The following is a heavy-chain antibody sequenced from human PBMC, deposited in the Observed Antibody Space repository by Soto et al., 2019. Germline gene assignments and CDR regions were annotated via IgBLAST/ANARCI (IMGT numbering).Heavy chain of an antibody. CDR1: DFTFRNSW. CDR2: IKPDGGAT. Sequence: LRLSCATSDFTFRNSWINWVRQAPGKGLEWVANIKPDGGATNYVDSVKGRFTISRDNVRNSASLQMNSLRVEDTAVYFCFGGNGGPQWGQGTLVTVSS. D-gene: IGHD3-16*01. V-gene: IGHV3-7*03. J-gene: IGHJ4*02. CDR3: FGGNGGPQ.